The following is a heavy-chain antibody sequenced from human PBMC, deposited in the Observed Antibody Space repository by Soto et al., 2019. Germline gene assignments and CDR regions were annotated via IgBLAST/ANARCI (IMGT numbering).Heavy chain of an antibody. V-gene: IGHV3-11*06. J-gene: IGHJ4*02. CDR1: GFTFSDYY. Sequence: GGSLRLSCAASGFTFSDYYMSWIRQAPGKGLEWVSYISSSSSYTNYADSVKGRFTISRDSAKNSLYLQMNSLRAEDTAVYYCARVKYCTNGVCYLNYFDYWGQGTLVTVSS. D-gene: IGHD2-8*01. CDR3: ARVKYCTNGVCYLNYFDY. CDR2: ISSSSSYT.